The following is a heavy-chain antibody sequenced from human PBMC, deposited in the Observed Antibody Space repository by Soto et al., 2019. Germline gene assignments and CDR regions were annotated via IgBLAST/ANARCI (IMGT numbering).Heavy chain of an antibody. V-gene: IGHV3-48*02. CDR1: GFTFSSYS. CDR2: ISSSSSTI. CDR3: ARALAVAGSHPYGMDV. D-gene: IGHD6-19*01. Sequence: EVQLVESGGGLVQPGGSLRLSCAASGFTFSSYSMNWVRQAPGKGLEWVSYISSSSSTIYYADSVKGRFTISRDNAKNSLYLHMNSLRDEDTAVYYCARALAVAGSHPYGMDVWGQGTTVTVSS. J-gene: IGHJ6*02.